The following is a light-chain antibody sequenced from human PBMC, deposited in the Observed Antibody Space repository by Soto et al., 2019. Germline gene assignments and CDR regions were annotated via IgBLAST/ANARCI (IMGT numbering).Light chain of an antibody. CDR1: QGIRAA. CDR3: LQHSDYPFT. J-gene: IGKJ2*01. Sequence: DIQMTQSPSSLSASVGDRVTITCRASQGIRAALGWYQQKPGKVPKRLIYSASSLQNGVPSRFSGSGSETVFTLTISSMQTEDFATYFCLQHSDYPFTFGQGTRLEI. V-gene: IGKV1-17*01. CDR2: SAS.